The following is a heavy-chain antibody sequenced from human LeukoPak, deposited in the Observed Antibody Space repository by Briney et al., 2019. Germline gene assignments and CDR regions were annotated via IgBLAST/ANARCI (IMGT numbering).Heavy chain of an antibody. D-gene: IGHD6-19*01. CDR3: AREYSSGRSSY. CDR2: IYSGGST. V-gene: IGHV3-66*01. J-gene: IGHJ4*02. Sequence: GGSLRLSCAASGFTVSSNYMSWVRQAPGKGLECVSVIYSGGSTYYADSVKGRFTISRDNSKNTLYLQMNSLRAEDTAVYYCAREYSSGRSSYWGQGTLVTVSS. CDR1: GFTVSSNY.